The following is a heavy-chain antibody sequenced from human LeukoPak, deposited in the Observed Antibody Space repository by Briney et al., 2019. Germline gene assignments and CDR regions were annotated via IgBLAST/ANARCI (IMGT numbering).Heavy chain of an antibody. D-gene: IGHD6-6*01. Sequence: SVKVSCKASGGTFSSYAISWVRQAPGQGLEWMGGIIPIFGTANYAQKFQGRVTITADESTSTAYMELSSLRSEDTAVYYCASIAARPLSTDYWGQGTLVTVSS. J-gene: IGHJ4*02. V-gene: IGHV1-69*01. CDR1: GGTFSSYA. CDR3: ASIAARPLSTDY. CDR2: IIPIFGTA.